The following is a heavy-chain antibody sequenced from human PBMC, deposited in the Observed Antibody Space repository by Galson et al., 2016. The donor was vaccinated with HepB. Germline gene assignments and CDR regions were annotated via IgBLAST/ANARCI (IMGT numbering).Heavy chain of an antibody. D-gene: IGHD3-10*01. CDR2: ITAGGGTT. CDR3: ARTWYYGSANTFDL. CDR1: GFTFSIYT. J-gene: IGHJ4*02. Sequence: LRLSCASSGFTFSIYTMSWVRQAPGRGLEWLSAITAGGGTTYYADAAKGRFTIARDNSKNTVYLQMNSLTAEDTAVYYCARTWYYGSANTFDLWGQGTLVSVSS. V-gene: IGHV3-23*01.